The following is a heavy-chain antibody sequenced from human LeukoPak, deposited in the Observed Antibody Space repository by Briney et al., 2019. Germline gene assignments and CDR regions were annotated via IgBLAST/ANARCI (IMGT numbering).Heavy chain of an antibody. CDR3: AKGFYVSSWCVDY. D-gene: IGHD6-13*01. Sequence: GGSLRLSCAASGFTFSSYSMNWVRQAPGKGLEWVSGISDSGGSTHYADSVKGRFAISRDNSKNTLYLQMNSLRAEDTAVYYCAKGFYVSSWCVDYWGQGTLVTVSS. V-gene: IGHV3-23*01. CDR1: GFTFSSYS. J-gene: IGHJ4*02. CDR2: ISDSGGST.